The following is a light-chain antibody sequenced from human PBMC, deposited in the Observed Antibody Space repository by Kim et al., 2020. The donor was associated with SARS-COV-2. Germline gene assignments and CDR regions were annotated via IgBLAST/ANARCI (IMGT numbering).Light chain of an antibody. CDR1: QGLSSF. Sequence: ASTGARVTITCRASQGLSSFLAWYQQKPGKAPKLLIYGASTLQSGVPSRFSGSGSGTDFTLTISSLQSEDFATYYCQQYYTYPITFGQGTRLEIK. V-gene: IGKV1-8*01. CDR2: GAS. CDR3: QQYYTYPIT. J-gene: IGKJ5*01.